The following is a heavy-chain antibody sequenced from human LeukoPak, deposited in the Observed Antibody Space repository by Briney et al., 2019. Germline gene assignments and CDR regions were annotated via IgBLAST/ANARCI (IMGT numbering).Heavy chain of an antibody. D-gene: IGHD2-15*01. CDR3: ARGGSRIANWFDP. Sequence: SETLSLTCTVSGGSISSYYWSWLRQPPGKGLEWIGYIYYSGSTNYNPSLMSRVTISVDTSKNQLSLKLSSVTAADTAVYYCARGGSRIANWFDPWGQGTLVTVSS. V-gene: IGHV4-59*01. CDR2: IYYSGST. CDR1: GGSISSYY. J-gene: IGHJ5*02.